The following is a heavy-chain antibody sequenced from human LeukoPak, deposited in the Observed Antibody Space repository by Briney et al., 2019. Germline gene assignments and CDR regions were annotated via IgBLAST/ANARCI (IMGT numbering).Heavy chain of an antibody. V-gene: IGHV4-61*02. D-gene: IGHD6-13*01. J-gene: IGHJ1*01. CDR3: ARMDYYSGSWYLSEYFQH. CDR2: IYTSGST. Sequence: PSETLSLTCTVSGGSISSGSYYWSWIRQPAGKGLEWIGRIYTSGSTNYNPSLKSRVTISVDTSKNQFSLKLSSVTAADTAVYYCARMDYYSGSWYLSEYFQHWGQGTLVTVSS. CDR1: GGSISSGSYY.